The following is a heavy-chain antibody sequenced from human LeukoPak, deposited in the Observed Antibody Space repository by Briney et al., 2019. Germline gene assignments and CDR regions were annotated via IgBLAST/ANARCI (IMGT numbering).Heavy chain of an antibody. V-gene: IGHV3-9*01. Sequence: GRSLRLSCAASGFTFDDYAMHWVRQAPGKGLEWVSGISWNSGSIGYVDSVKGRFTISRDNAKNSLYLQMNSLRAEDTAVYYCARAGVSDYYDSSGYEYYFDYWGQGTLVTVSS. CDR1: GFTFDDYA. CDR3: ARAGVSDYYDSSGYEYYFDY. CDR2: ISWNSGSI. D-gene: IGHD3-22*01. J-gene: IGHJ4*02.